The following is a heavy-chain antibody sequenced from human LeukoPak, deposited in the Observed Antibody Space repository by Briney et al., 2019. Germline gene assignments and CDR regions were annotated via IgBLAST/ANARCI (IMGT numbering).Heavy chain of an antibody. V-gene: IGHV3-21*01. J-gene: IGHJ3*02. Sequence: NPWGSLRLSCTVSGFTFSSFTMNWVRQGPGKGLEWVASISNSGDYISYADSLKGRFTISRDNAKNSLFLQMSSLRAEDTAVYYCAREMYAGWYFAFDIWGQGTMVTVSS. CDR1: GFTFSSFT. CDR3: AREMYAGWYFAFDI. CDR2: ISNSGDYI. D-gene: IGHD6-19*01.